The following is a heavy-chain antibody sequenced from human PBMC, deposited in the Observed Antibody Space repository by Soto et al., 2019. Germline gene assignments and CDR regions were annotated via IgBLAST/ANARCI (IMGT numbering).Heavy chain of an antibody. D-gene: IGHD6-13*01. J-gene: IGHJ1*01. CDR2: INASNGNT. CDR1: GYTFTSYA. Sequence: QVQLVQSGAEVKKPGASVKVSCKASGYTFTSYAMHWVRQAPGQRLEWMGWINASNGNTKYSQKFQGRVTITRDTSTSTAYMALSSLRSEDTAVYYCARYSSIKYFQHWGQGTLVTVSS. V-gene: IGHV1-3*01. CDR3: ARYSSIKYFQH.